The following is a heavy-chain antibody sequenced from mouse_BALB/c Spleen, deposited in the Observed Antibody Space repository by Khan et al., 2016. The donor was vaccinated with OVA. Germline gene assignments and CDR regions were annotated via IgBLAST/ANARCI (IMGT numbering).Heavy chain of an antibody. CDR1: GYSITSGYA. CDR2: ISYSGGT. Sequence: EVKLLESGPGLVKPSQSLSLTCTVTGYSITSGYAWNWIRQFPGNKLEWMGYISYSGGTSYNPSLKSRISINRNTSKNQFFLQLNSVTTEATSNYYCARGNYYGYYFDYWGQGTPLTVSS. V-gene: IGHV3-2*02. CDR3: ARGNYYGYYFDY. D-gene: IGHD1-1*01. J-gene: IGHJ2*01.